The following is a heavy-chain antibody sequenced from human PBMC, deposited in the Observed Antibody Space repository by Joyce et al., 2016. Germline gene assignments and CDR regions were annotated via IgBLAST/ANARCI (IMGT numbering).Heavy chain of an antibody. CDR2: INTDGSST. Sequence: EVQLVESGGGLVQPGGSLRLSCAASGFSFSGYWIHWGRQAPVKGLVWVSRINTDGSSTRFADSVKGRFTISRDNAKNTLYLQMNSLRAEDTAVYYCVRGISARPGGPNWFDPWGQGTLVTVSS. V-gene: IGHV3-74*01. J-gene: IGHJ5*02. D-gene: IGHD6-6*01. CDR3: VRGISARPGGPNWFDP. CDR1: GFSFSGYW.